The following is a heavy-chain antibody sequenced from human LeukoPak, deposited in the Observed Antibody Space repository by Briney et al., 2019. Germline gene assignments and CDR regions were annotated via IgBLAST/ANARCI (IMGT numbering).Heavy chain of an antibody. CDR1: GYTFTGYH. J-gene: IGHJ5*02. D-gene: IGHD2-2*01. CDR2: INPNSGGT. Sequence: GASVKVSCKASGYTFTGYHMHWVRQAPGQGLEWMGRINPNSGGTNYAQKFQGRVTMTRDTSISTAYMELSRLRSDDTAVYYCALMVVVPAASSDWFDPWGQGTLVTVSS. V-gene: IGHV1-2*06. CDR3: ALMVVVPAASSDWFDP.